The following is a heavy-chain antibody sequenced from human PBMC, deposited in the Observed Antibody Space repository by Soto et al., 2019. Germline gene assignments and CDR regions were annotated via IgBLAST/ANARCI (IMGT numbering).Heavy chain of an antibody. CDR3: ARGTGPSASGRH. V-gene: IGHV3-23*01. CDR2: ISGGGGTT. Sequence: PGGSLRLSCAASGFTFSSYAINWVRQAPGKGLEWVSGISGGGGTTYYADSVKGRFTISRDNSKNTVYLQMNSLRADDTATYYCARGTGPSASGRHWGQGTLVTVSS. CDR1: GFTFSSYA. J-gene: IGHJ1*01. D-gene: IGHD2-8*02.